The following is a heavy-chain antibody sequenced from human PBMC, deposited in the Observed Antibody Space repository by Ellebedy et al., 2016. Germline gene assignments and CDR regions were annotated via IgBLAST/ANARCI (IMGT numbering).Heavy chain of an antibody. V-gene: IGHV4-30-2*01. CDR3: ARGRFGSGSYYFYYYGVDV. Sequence: SETLSLTXGVSGGSISSGAYSWNWIRQPPGKGLEWIGYIYQSGSTHCNPSLKSRVTISVDRSRNQFSLNLSSVTAADTAVYYCARGRFGSGSYYFYYYGVDVWGQGSTVTVSS. J-gene: IGHJ6*02. CDR2: IYQSGST. D-gene: IGHD3-10*01. CDR1: GGSISSGAYS.